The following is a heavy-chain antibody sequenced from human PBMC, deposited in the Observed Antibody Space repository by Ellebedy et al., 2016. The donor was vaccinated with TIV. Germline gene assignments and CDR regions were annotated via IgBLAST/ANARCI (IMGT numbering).Heavy chain of an antibody. CDR2: ISAYNGNT. J-gene: IGHJ4*02. CDR3: ARDRAVLRGIIISSPFDY. CDR1: GYIFTSYG. Sequence: ASVKVSCKASGYIFTSYGISWVRQAPGQGLEWMGWISAYNGNTNYAQKLQGRVTMTPGTSTSTAYMELRSLRSDDTAVYYCARDRAVLRGIIISSPFDYWGQGTLVTVSS. D-gene: IGHD3-10*01. V-gene: IGHV1-18*01.